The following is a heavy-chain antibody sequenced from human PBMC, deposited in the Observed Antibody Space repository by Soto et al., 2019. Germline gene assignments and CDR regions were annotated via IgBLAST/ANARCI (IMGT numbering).Heavy chain of an antibody. CDR2: IYHSGST. CDR3: ARLPDYYDSSGYYRDAFDI. D-gene: IGHD3-22*01. CDR1: GGSISSSNW. J-gene: IGHJ3*02. Sequence: QVQLQESGPGLVKPSGTLSLTCAVSGGSISSSNWWSWVRQPPGEGLEWIGEIYHSGSTNYNPSLNSRVTISVDKSKNQFSLKLSSVTAADTAVYYCARLPDYYDSSGYYRDAFDIWGQGTMVTVSS. V-gene: IGHV4-4*02.